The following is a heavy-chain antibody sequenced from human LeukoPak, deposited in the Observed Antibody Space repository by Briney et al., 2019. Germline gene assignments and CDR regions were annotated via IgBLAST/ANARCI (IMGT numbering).Heavy chain of an antibody. Sequence: ASVKVSCKASGGTFSSYAISWVRQAPGQGLEWMEGIIPIFGTANYAQKFQGRVTITTDESTSTAYMELSSLRSEDTAVYYCARARDSSGYYYYYYMDVWGKGTTVTVSS. CDR2: IIPIFGTA. CDR1: GGTFSSYA. V-gene: IGHV1-69*05. CDR3: ARARDSSGYYYYYYMDV. D-gene: IGHD3-22*01. J-gene: IGHJ6*03.